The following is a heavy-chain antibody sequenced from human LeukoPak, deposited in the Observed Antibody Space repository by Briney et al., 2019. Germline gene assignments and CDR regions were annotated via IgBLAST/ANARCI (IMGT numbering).Heavy chain of an antibody. J-gene: IGHJ4*02. CDR3: ARDDYGSGSWNDY. CDR2: ISGSASST. V-gene: IGHV3-23*01. Sequence: GGSLRLSCAASGFTFSNYAMSWVRQAPGKGLEWVSAISGSASSTYHADSVKGRFTISRDNSKNTLYLQMNSLRADDTAVYYCARDDYGSGSWNDYWGQGTLVTVSS. CDR1: GFTFSNYA. D-gene: IGHD3-10*01.